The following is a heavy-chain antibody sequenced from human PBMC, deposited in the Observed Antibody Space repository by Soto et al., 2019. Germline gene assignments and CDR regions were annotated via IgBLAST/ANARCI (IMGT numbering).Heavy chain of an antibody. Sequence: GSLRLSCAASGFTFSSYGMHWVRQAPGKGLEWVAVIWYDGSNKYYADSVKGRFTISRDNSKNTLYLQMNSLRAEDTAVYYCARDIGTSDILTGYYGDYYFDYWGQGTLVTVSS. V-gene: IGHV3-33*01. CDR2: IWYDGSNK. CDR3: ARDIGTSDILTGYYGDYYFDY. J-gene: IGHJ4*02. CDR1: GFTFSSYG. D-gene: IGHD3-9*01.